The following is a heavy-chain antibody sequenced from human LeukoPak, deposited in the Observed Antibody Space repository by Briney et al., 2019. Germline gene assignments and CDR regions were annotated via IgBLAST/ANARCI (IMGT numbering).Heavy chain of an antibody. CDR3: ARRLKGYYDYVWGSYRYTAYFDY. J-gene: IGHJ4*02. D-gene: IGHD3-16*02. V-gene: IGHV4-38-2*02. CDR2: IYHSGST. CDR1: GYSISSGYY. Sequence: QPSETLSLTCTVSGYSISSGYYWGWIRQPPGKGLEWIGSIYHSGSTNYNPSLKSRVTISVDTSKNQFSLKLSSVTAADTAVYYCARRLKGYYDYVWGSYRYTAYFDYWGQGTLVTVSS.